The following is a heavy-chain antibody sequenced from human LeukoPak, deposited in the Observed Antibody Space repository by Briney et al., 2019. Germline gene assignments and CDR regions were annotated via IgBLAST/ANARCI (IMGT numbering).Heavy chain of an antibody. CDR1: GFTFSTYG. CDR3: GKTVKSIAVAGEGRY. J-gene: IGHJ4*02. D-gene: IGHD6-19*01. V-gene: IGHV3-23*01. CDR2: ITGSGGST. Sequence: PGGSLRLSCAASGFTFSTYGMSWVRQAPGKGLEWVSAITGSGGSTYYADSVKGRFTISRDNSKNTLYLQMNSLTPDDTAVYYFGKTVKSIAVAGEGRYWGQGDLVTVSS.